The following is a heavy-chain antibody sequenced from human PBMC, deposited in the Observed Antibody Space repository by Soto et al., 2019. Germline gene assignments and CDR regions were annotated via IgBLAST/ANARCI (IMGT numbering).Heavy chain of an antibody. D-gene: IGHD2-8*02. J-gene: IGHJ4*02. CDR3: VKDRSDTWSFDY. V-gene: IGHV3-30*18. CDR1: GFIYSSCA. Sequence: QVQLVESGGGVVQPGRSLRLSCSASGFIYSSCAMHWVRQVPGKGLGWLAVVSHDGTLYPYADSVKGRFTISRDNSRKMLYLQMNSLRPDDTAVYYCVKDRSDTWSFDYWGQGTLVTVSS. CDR2: VSHDGTLY.